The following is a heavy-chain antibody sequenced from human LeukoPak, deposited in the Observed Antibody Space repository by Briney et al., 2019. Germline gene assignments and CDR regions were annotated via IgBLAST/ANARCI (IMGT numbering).Heavy chain of an antibody. CDR2: ISSSGSTI. V-gene: IGHV3-48*03. Sequence: GGSLRLSCAASGFTFSSYEMNWVRQAPGKGLEWVSYISSSGSTIYYADSVKGRFTISRENAKNSLYLQMNSLRAEDTAVYYCARLATVTSGAYWGQGTLVTVSS. CDR3: ARLATVTSGAY. J-gene: IGHJ4*02. D-gene: IGHD4-17*01. CDR1: GFTFSSYE.